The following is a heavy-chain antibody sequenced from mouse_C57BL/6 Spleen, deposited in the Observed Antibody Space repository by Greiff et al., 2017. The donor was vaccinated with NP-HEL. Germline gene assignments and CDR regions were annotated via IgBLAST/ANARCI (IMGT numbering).Heavy chain of an antibody. V-gene: IGHV14-3*01. CDR3: ARPHPAVVARGAMDY. J-gene: IGHJ4*01. CDR1: GFNIKNTY. Sequence: VQLKQSVAELVRPGASVKLSCTASGFNIKNTYMHWVKQRQEQGREWIGRIDPANGNPKYAPKFQGKATITADTSSNTAYLQLSSLTSEDTAIYYCARPHPAVVARGAMDYWGQGTSVTVSS. D-gene: IGHD1-1*01. CDR2: IDPANGNP.